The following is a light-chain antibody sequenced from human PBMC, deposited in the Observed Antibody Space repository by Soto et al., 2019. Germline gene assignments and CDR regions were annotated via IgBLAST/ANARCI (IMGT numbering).Light chain of an antibody. V-gene: IGKV3-15*01. Sequence: EIVMTQSPATLSVSPGERATVSCGPSQSVSSNLAWYQQKPGQAPRLLIYGASTRATGIPARFSGSGSGTEFTLTISSLQSEDFAVYSCQQYNNWPLTFGGGTKVDIK. CDR3: QQYNNWPLT. CDR2: GAS. J-gene: IGKJ4*01. CDR1: QSVSSN.